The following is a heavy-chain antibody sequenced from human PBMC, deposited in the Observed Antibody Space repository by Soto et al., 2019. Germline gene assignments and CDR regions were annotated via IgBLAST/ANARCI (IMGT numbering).Heavy chain of an antibody. V-gene: IGHV3-13*01. CDR1: GFTFSSYD. J-gene: IGHJ3*02. CDR3: ARDYGDYRAFDI. Sequence: GGSLRLSCAASGFTFSSYDMHWVRQATGKGLEWVSAIGTAGDTYYPGSVKGRFTISRENAKNSLYLQMNSLRAEDTAVYYCARDYGDYRAFDIWGQGTMVTVS. D-gene: IGHD4-17*01. CDR2: IGTAGDT.